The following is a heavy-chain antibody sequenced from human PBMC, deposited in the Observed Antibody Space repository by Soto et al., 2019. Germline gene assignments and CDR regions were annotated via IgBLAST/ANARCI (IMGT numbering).Heavy chain of an antibody. D-gene: IGHD6-6*01. V-gene: IGHV3-48*02. Sequence: GGSLRLSCAASGFTFSSYSMNWVRQAPGKGLEWVSYISSSSSTIYYADSVKGRFTISRDNAKNSLYLQMNSLRDEDTAVYYCARPEYSSSSYGLDVWGQGTTVTVSS. CDR1: GFTFSSYS. CDR2: ISSSSSTI. CDR3: ARPEYSSSSYGLDV. J-gene: IGHJ6*02.